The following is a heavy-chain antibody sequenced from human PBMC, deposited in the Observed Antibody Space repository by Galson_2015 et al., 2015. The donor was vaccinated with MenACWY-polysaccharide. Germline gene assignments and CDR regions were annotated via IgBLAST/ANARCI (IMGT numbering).Heavy chain of an antibody. Sequence: SLRLSCAASGFIFSNYGMHWVRQAPGKGLEWVSFVPDDGSNEYYADTVRGRFIFSRDNSKNTVSLEMNSLRPEDTAVYYCATDSSRPLLGAPVSRFEYWGQGTLVTVSS. CDR1: GFIFSNYG. CDR2: VPDDGSNE. J-gene: IGHJ4*02. V-gene: IGHV3-30*02. D-gene: IGHD1-26*01. CDR3: ATDSSRPLLGAPVSRFEY.